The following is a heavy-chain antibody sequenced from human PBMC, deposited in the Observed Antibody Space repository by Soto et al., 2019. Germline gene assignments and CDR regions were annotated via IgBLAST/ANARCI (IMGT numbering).Heavy chain of an antibody. D-gene: IGHD4-17*01. J-gene: IGHJ6*03. CDR3: ATAASMTTGSSPNYYYMDV. V-gene: IGHV1-24*01. CDR2: FDPEDGET. Sequence: GASVKVSCKVSGYTLTELSMHWVRQAPGKGLESMGGFDPEDGETIYAQKFQGRVTMTEDTSTDTAYMVLSSLRSEDTAVYYCATAASMTTGSSPNYYYMDVWGKGTTVTVSS. CDR1: GYTLTELS.